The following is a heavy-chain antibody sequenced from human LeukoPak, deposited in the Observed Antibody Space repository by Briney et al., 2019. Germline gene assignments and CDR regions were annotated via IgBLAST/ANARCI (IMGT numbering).Heavy chain of an antibody. J-gene: IGHJ3*02. Sequence: PGGSLRLSCAASGFTVSSNYMSWVRQAPRKGLEWVSVIYSGGSTYYADSVKGRFTISRDNSKNTLYLQMNSLRAEDTAVYYCARDPDEYDSSGFDIWGQGTMVTVSS. D-gene: IGHD3-22*01. CDR2: IYSGGST. V-gene: IGHV3-53*01. CDR3: ARDPDEYDSSGFDI. CDR1: GFTVSSNY.